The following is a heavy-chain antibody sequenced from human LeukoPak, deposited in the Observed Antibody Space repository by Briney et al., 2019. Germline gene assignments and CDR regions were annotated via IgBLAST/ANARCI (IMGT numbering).Heavy chain of an antibody. J-gene: IGHJ4*02. CDR1: GLTFSNYW. Sequence: GGSLRLSCAASGLTFSNYWMSWVRQAPGKGLQWVANIKQDGSEKYYVVSVKGRFTISRDNAKKSLYLQMNSLRAEDTAVYYCARDDDWNYEDYWGQGTLVTVSS. V-gene: IGHV3-7*01. D-gene: IGHD1-7*01. CDR3: ARDDDWNYEDY. CDR2: IKQDGSEK.